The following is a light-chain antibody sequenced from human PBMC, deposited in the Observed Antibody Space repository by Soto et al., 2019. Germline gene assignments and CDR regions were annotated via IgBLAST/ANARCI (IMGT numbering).Light chain of an antibody. CDR2: AAS. CDR3: QQSFSTPRT. V-gene: IGKV1-39*01. Sequence: DIQMTQSPSSQSASVGDRVTITCRASQSINRYLKWYQQKPGKAPKLLIYAASSLQSGVPSRFSVSGSETDVPLTITRLETDDVAAYYCQQSFSTPRTFGQGTRVDI. J-gene: IGKJ1*01. CDR1: QSINRY.